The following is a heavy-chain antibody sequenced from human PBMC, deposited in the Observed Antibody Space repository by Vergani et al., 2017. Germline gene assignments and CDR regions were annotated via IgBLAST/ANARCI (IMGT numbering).Heavy chain of an antibody. CDR1: GFSFNTRGVS. CDR2: IYWNDDQ. J-gene: IGHJ6*03. V-gene: IGHV2-5*04. D-gene: IGHD1-7*01. CDR3: GYSKTVCGTTCCFYPFYHSYYMDV. Sequence: QITLKESGPTLVKPTQTLTLTCTFSGFSFNTRGVSVAWIRQPTGKALDWLAIIYWNDDQHYRPSLNNRVTITKDTSKNQVVLTMTNMDYVDTGSYYCGYSKTVCGTTCCFYPFYHSYYMDVWGKGTTVTVSS.